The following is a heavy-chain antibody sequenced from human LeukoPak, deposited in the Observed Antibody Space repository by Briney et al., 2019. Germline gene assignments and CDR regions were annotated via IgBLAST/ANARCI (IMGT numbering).Heavy chain of an antibody. D-gene: IGHD4-17*01. Sequence: SETLSLTCAVSGYSISSGYYWGWIRQPPGKGLEWIGCIYHSGSTYYNPSLKSRVTISVDTSKNQFSLKLSSVTAADTAVYYCARGTVTTPQYNWFDPWGQGTLVTVSS. CDR3: ARGTVTTPQYNWFDP. J-gene: IGHJ5*02. CDR1: GYSISSGYY. CDR2: IYHSGST. V-gene: IGHV4-38-2*01.